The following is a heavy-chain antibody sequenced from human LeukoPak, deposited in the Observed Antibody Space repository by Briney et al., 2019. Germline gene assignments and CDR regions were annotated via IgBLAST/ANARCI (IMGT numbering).Heavy chain of an antibody. J-gene: IGHJ4*02. D-gene: IGHD6-19*01. CDR3: ARVPRSSRVAVAGTQFDY. CDR2: INPNSGGT. Sequence: ASVKVSCKASGYTFTGYYMHWVRQAPGQGLEWMGWINPNSGGTNYAQKFQGRVTMTRDTSISTAYMELSRLRSGDTAVYYCARVPRSSRVAVAGTQFDYWGQGTLVTVSS. CDR1: GYTFTGYY. V-gene: IGHV1-2*02.